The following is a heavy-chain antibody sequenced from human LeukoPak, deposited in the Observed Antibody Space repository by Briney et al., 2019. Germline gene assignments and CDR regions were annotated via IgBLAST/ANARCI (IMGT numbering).Heavy chain of an antibody. J-gene: IGHJ4*02. CDR1: GFTVSSNY. CDR2: IYSGGST. CDR3: ANSAVSRGAFYLNY. D-gene: IGHD2/OR15-2a*01. V-gene: IGHV3-53*05. Sequence: GGSLRLSCAASGFTVSSNYMSWVRQAPGKGLEWVSVIYSGGSTYYADSVKGRVTISRDNSKKTLSLQVDGLRPEDTAVYFCANSAVSRGAFYLNYWGLGTLVTVSS.